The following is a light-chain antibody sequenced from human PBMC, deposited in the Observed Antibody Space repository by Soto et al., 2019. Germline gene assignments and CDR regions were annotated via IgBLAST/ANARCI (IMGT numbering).Light chain of an antibody. J-gene: IGKJ1*01. CDR2: GAS. CDR1: QDVISDY. CDR3: QRYGSPWT. Sequence: IVLTQSPATLSLSPGKRAALSCRASQDVISDYLTWYQLKPGQAPRLLIYGASSRAPGVPDRFSGSGSGTDFTLTITILEPEDMAVYYCQRYGSPWTFGQGTKVEVK. V-gene: IGKV3-20*01.